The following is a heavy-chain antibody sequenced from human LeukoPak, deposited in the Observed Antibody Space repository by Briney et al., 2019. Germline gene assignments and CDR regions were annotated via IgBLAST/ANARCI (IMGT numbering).Heavy chain of an antibody. V-gene: IGHV1-18*01. Sequence: ASVKVSCKASGYTFTSYGISWVRQAPGQGLEWMGWISAYNGNTNYAQKLQGRVTMTTDTSTSTVYMELSSLRSEDTAVYYCARDRVVAATDAARSDAFDIWGQGTMVTVSS. CDR1: GYTFTSYG. J-gene: IGHJ3*02. D-gene: IGHD2-15*01. CDR2: ISAYNGNT. CDR3: ARDRVVAATDAARSDAFDI.